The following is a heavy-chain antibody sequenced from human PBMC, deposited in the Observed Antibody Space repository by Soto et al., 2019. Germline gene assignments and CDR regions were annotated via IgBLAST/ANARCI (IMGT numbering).Heavy chain of an antibody. CDR3: ARVPVLEWLLYMDYYGMDV. V-gene: IGHV3-30*01. CDR1: GFTFSSYA. D-gene: IGHD3-3*01. CDR2: ISYDGSNK. J-gene: IGHJ6*02. Sequence: GGSLRLSCAASGFTFSSYAMHWVRQAPGKGLEWVAVISYDGSNKYYADSVKGRFTISRDNSKNTLYLQMNSLRAEDTAVYYCARVPVLEWLLYMDYYGMDVWGQGTTVTVSS.